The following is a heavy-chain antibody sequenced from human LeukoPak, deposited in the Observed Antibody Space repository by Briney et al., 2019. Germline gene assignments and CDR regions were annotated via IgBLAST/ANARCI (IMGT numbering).Heavy chain of an antibody. CDR1: GGSFSAYY. CDR3: ARRRTAVPAED. CDR2: INHSGST. D-gene: IGHD6-19*01. Sequence: PSETLSLTCAVYGGSFSAYYWSWIRQPPGKGLEWIGEINHSGSTNYNPSLKSRVTISVDTSKNQFSLKLSSVTAADTAVYYCARRRTAVPAEDWGHGTLVTVAS. V-gene: IGHV4-34*01. J-gene: IGHJ4*01.